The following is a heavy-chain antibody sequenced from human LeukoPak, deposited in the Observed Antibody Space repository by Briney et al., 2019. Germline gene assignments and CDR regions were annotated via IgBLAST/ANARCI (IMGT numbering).Heavy chain of an antibody. CDR3: AKDRYSSGWGAAFDI. V-gene: IGHV3-30*18. J-gene: IGHJ3*02. D-gene: IGHD6-19*01. CDR1: GFTFSYSG. Sequence: GTSLRLSCAASGFTFSYSGMDWVRQAPGKGLEWATLISYDGSNKYYADSVKGRFTISRSNSKNTLYLQMNSLRVEDTAVYYCAKDRYSSGWGAAFDIWGQGTMVTVSS. CDR2: ISYDGSNK.